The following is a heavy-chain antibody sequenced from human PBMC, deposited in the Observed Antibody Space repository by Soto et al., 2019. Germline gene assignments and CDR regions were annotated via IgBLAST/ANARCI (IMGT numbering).Heavy chain of an antibody. CDR1: GLIFSNYK. CDR3: AKDSGPQPVLVGVYAFDI. J-gene: IGHJ3*02. D-gene: IGHD3-16*01. V-gene: IGHV3-74*01. Sequence: GGSLRLSCAASGLIFSNYKMHWVRQAPGKGLVWVSRINTDGSIIDYADSVKGRFTVSRDNAKNTLYLQMNSLRAEDTAVYYCAKDSGPQPVLVGVYAFDIWGQGTMVTVSS. CDR2: INTDGSII.